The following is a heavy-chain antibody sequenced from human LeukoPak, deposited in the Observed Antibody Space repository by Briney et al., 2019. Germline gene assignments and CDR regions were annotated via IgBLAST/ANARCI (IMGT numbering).Heavy chain of an antibody. CDR3: ARVKRYNYAHGTDY. CDR1: GFSVSTYW. CDR2: VKQDGSES. Sequence: TGGSLRLSCAASGFSVSTYWMSWVRQAPGTGLEWVANVKQDGSESYYVGSVKDRFTISRDNAKNSLYLQMSGLRAEDTAVYYCARVKRYNYAHGTDYWGQGTLVTVSS. J-gene: IGHJ4*02. D-gene: IGHD5-18*01. V-gene: IGHV3-7*04.